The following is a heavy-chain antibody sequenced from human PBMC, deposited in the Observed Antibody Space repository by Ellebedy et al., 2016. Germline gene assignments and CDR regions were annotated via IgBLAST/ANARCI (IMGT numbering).Heavy chain of an antibody. V-gene: IGHV3-7*01. CDR1: GFTFSSYW. CDR3: ARDWDGMDV. D-gene: IGHD3-16*01. CDR2: IKQDGSEK. Sequence: GESLKISXAAPGFTFSSYWMSWVRQAPGKGLEWVASIKQDGSEKYYVDSVKGRFTISRDNAKNSLYLQMNSLRAEDTAVYYCARDWDGMDVWGQGTTVTVSS. J-gene: IGHJ6*02.